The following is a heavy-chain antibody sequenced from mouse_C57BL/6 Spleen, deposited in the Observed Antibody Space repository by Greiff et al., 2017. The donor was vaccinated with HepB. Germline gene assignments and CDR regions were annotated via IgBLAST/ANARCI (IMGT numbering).Heavy chain of an antibody. D-gene: IGHD3-2*02. CDR2: IDPSDSYT. J-gene: IGHJ2*01. CDR3: ARAAYSSGYV. V-gene: IGHV1-69*01. CDR1: GYTFTSYW. Sequence: VQLQQPGAELVMPWASVKLSCKASGYTFTSYWMHWVKQRPGQGLEWIGEIDPSDSYTNYNQKFKGKSTLTVDKSSSTAYMQLSSLTSEDSAVYYCARAAYSSGYVWGQGTTLTVSS.